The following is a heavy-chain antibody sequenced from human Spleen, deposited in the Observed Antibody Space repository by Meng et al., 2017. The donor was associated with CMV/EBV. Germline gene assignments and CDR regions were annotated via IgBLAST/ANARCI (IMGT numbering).Heavy chain of an antibody. CDR3: VRDSRYFDL. CDR1: GFTFSSLG. J-gene: IGHJ2*01. CDR2: IWHDGSKE. V-gene: IGHV3-33*01. Sequence: LSCVASGFTFSSLGMHWVRQAPGKGLEWVTVIWHDGSKEYYADSVRGRFTISRDNSKNMLYLQMNSLRAEDTGVYFCVRDSRYFDLWGRGTLVTVSS.